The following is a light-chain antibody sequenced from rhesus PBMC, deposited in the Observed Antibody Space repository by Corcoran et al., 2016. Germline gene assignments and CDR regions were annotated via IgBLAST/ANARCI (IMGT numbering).Light chain of an antibody. Sequence: DIQMTQSPSSLSASVGDRVTITCRASQGISSYLNWYQQNPGKAPKLGNYYANRVESGGPATFSGSGSVTEFTLTISSLQPEDFATYYCLQYNSLPLTFGGGTKVEIK. CDR2: YAN. J-gene: IGKJ4*01. CDR1: QGISSY. CDR3: LQYNSLPLT. V-gene: IGKV1-32*01.